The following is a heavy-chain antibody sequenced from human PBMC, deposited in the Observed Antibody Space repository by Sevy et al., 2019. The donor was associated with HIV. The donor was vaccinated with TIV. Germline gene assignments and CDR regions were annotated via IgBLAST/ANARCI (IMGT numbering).Heavy chain of an antibody. J-gene: IGHJ6*03. Sequence: SETLSLTCTVSGGSISSYYWSWIRQPPGKGLEWIGYIYYSGSTNYNPSLKSRVTISVDTSKNQFSLKLSSVTAADTAVYYCARETRQAAGLFDYYYYYYMDVWGTGTTVTVSS. CDR3: ARETRQAAGLFDYYYYYYMDV. CDR2: IYYSGST. CDR1: GGSISSYY. V-gene: IGHV4-59*01. D-gene: IGHD6-13*01.